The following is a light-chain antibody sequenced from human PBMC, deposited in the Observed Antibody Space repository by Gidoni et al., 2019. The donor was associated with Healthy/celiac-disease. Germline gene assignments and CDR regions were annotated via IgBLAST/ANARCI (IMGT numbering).Light chain of an antibody. CDR1: QSVSSSY. V-gene: IGKV3-20*01. J-gene: IGKJ5*01. CDR3: QQYGSLSIT. CDR2: GAS. Sequence: RASQSVSSSYLAWYQQKPGQAPRLLIYGASSRATGIPDRFSGSGSGTDFTLTISRLEPEDFAVYYCQQYGSLSITFGQGTRLEIK.